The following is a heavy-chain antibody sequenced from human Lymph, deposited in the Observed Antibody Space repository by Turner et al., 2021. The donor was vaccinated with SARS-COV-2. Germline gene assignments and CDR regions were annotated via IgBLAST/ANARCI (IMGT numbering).Heavy chain of an antibody. Sequence: EVQLVETGGGLIQPGGSLRLSCAASGNIVSRNYMNWVRQAPVNGLEWVSVIYSGGTTYYADSVKCRFTISRDNSKNTLYLQMNSLRVEDTAVYYCARDLGTYGMDVWGQGTTVTVSS. V-gene: IGHV3-53*02. D-gene: IGHD6-13*01. J-gene: IGHJ6*02. CDR1: GNIVSRNY. CDR3: ARDLGTYGMDV. CDR2: IYSGGTT.